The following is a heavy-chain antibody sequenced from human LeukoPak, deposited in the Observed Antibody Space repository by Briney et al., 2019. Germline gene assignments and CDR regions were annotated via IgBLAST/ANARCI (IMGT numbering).Heavy chain of an antibody. V-gene: IGHV4-38-2*02. CDR1: GYSISSGYY. D-gene: IGHD4-17*01. Sequence: PSETLSLTCTVSGYSISSGYYWGWIRQAPGKGLEWIGTIYHSGSSYYNPSLKSRVTISLDTSKNQFSLKLSSVTAADTAVYFCAGTITVTTDYWGQGTLVTVTS. J-gene: IGHJ4*02. CDR3: AGTITVTTDY. CDR2: IYHSGSS.